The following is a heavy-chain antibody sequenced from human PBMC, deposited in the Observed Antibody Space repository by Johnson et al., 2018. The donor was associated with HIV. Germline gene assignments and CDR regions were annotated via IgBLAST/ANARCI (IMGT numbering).Heavy chain of an antibody. D-gene: IGHD6-6*01. J-gene: IGHJ3*02. CDR1: GFTLSRYA. V-gene: IGHV3-30*04. Sequence: QVQLVESGGGVVQPGRSLRISCAASGFTLSRYAVHWVRQAPGKGLDWVAVISDDGSSKYYADFVKGRFTISRDNSKNSLYLQMNSLRAEDTAVYCCARDLGDSSSSWRELSAFDIWGQGTMVTVSS. CDR2: ISDDGSSK. CDR3: ARDLGDSSSSWRELSAFDI.